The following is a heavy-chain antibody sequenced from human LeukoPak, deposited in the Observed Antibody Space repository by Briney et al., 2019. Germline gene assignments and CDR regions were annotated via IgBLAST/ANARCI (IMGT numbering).Heavy chain of an antibody. CDR2: INHSGST. CDR3: AGISYNWNDLLAPD. V-gene: IGHV4-34*01. J-gene: IGHJ4*02. Sequence: PSETLSLTCTVSGGSISGYYWSWIRQPPGKGLEWIGEINHSGSTNYNPSLKSRVTISVDTSKNQFSLKLSSVTAADTAVYYRAGISYNWNDLLAPDWGQGTLVTVSS. D-gene: IGHD1-20*01. CDR1: GGSISGYY.